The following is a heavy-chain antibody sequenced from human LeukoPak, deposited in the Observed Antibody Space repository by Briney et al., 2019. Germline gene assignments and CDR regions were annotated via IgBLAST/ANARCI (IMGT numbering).Heavy chain of an antibody. CDR2: INPNSGTT. V-gene: IGHV1-2*02. J-gene: IGHJ5*02. CDR1: GYTFNGNF. D-gene: IGHD5-24*01. CDR3: ARKSRDAYNP. Sequence: GASVKVSCKGSGYTFNGNFIHWLRQAPGQGLEWMGWINPNSGTTTYAQKFHGRVTLTRDTSITTAYMDLSGLRSDDTAVYYCARKSRDAYNPWGQGTLVTVSS.